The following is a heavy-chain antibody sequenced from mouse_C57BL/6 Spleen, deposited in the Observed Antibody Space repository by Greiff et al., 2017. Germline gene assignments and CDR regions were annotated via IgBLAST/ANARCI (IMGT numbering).Heavy chain of an antibody. D-gene: IGHD2-4*01. CDR2: IDPSDSYT. J-gene: IGHJ3*01. CDR1: GYTFTSYW. V-gene: IGHV1-69*01. CDR3: ARRSDYGGAWFAY. Sequence: VQLQQPGAELVMPGASVKLSCKASGYTFTSYWMHWVKQRPGQGLEWIGEIDPSDSYTNYNQKFKGKSTLTVDKSSSTAYMQLSSLTSEDSAVYYCARRSDYGGAWFAYWGQGTLVTVSA.